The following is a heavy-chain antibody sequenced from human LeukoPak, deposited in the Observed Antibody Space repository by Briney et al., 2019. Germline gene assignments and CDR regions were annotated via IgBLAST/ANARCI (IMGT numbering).Heavy chain of an antibody. CDR1: GFTFSSYA. D-gene: IGHD3-3*01. CDR3: ARSTTYDFWSGYSYYYYYYYMDV. J-gene: IGHJ6*03. CDR2: ISYDGSNK. Sequence: GGSLRLSCAASGFTFSSYAMHWVRQAPGKGLEWVAVISYDGSNKYYADSVKGRFTISRDNAKNTLYLQMNSLRAEDTAVYYCARSTTYDFWSGYSYYYYYYYMDVRGKGTTVTVSS. V-gene: IGHV3-30*04.